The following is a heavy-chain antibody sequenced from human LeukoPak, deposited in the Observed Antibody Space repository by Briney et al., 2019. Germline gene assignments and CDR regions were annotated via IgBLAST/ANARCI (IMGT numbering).Heavy chain of an antibody. CDR3: AVAGLSYWYFDL. D-gene: IGHD6-19*01. CDR1: GFTFSSYS. Sequence: GGSLRLSCAASGFTFSSYSMNWVRQAPGKGLEWVSSISRSSDYTYFADSVKGRFTISRDNAKNSLYLQMNSLRAEDTAVYYCAVAGLSYWYFDLWGRGTLVTVSS. J-gene: IGHJ2*01. CDR2: ISRSSDYT. V-gene: IGHV3-21*01.